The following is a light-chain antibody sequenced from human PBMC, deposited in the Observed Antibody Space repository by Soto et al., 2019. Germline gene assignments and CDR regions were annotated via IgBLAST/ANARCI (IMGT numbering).Light chain of an antibody. CDR2: EVS. Sequence: QSVLTQPASVSGSPGQSITISCTGTSSDVGGYYYVSWYQLHPGKAPKLMVYEVSYRPSGVSSRFSGSKSANTASLTISGLQAEDEADYYCSSYASSTAYVFGTGTKVTVL. CDR1: SSDVGGYYY. J-gene: IGLJ1*01. V-gene: IGLV2-14*01. CDR3: SSYASSTAYV.